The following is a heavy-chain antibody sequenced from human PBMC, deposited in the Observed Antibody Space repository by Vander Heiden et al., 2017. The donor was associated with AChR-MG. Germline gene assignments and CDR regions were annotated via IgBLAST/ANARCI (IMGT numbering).Heavy chain of an antibody. Sequence: QLLESGGGLVQPEGSLRLSCAASGFTFSNYPMTWVRQAPGKGLEWVSGIGGSGGSTYYGDSVKGRFTISRDNSKNTLYLQMNSLRVEDTAVYYCAKVAATIHHVFWSGFYGMDVWGQGTTGTVYS. CDR3: AKVAATIHHVFWSGFYGMDV. V-gene: IGHV3-23*01. D-gene: IGHD3-3*01. CDR2: IGGSGGST. J-gene: IGHJ6*02. CDR1: GFTFSNYP.